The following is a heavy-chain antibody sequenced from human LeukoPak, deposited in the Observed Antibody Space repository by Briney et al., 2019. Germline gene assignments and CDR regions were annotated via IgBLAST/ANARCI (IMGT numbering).Heavy chain of an antibody. V-gene: IGHV1-18*01. D-gene: IGHD6-19*01. Sequence: ASVKVSCKASGYTFTSYGISWVRQAPGQGLEWMGWISAYNGNTNYAQKLQGRVTMTTDTSTSTAYMELRSLRPDDTAVYYCARVSSSGWYGLDLFDYWGQGTLVTVSS. J-gene: IGHJ4*02. CDR3: ARVSSSGWYGLDLFDY. CDR2: ISAYNGNT. CDR1: GYTFTSYG.